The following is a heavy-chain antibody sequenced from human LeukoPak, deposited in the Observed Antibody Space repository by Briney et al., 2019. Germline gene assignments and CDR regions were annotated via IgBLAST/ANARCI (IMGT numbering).Heavy chain of an antibody. D-gene: IGHD5-18*01. Sequence: PGRSLRLSCAASGFTFSSYGMHWVRQAPGKGLEWVAVIWYDGSDKYYADSVKGRFTISRDNSKNTLYLQMNSLRAEDTAVYFCASSGGGYSCDTWGQGTLVTVSS. CDR3: ASSGGGYSCDT. CDR1: GFTFSSYG. J-gene: IGHJ5*02. V-gene: IGHV3-33*01. CDR2: IWYDGSDK.